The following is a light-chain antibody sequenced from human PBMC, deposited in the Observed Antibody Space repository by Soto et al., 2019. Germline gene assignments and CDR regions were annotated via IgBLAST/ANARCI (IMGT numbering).Light chain of an antibody. CDR1: QSVTSTY. CDR2: GTS. V-gene: IGKV3-20*01. J-gene: IGKJ5*01. CDR3: QHYGNSVFT. Sequence: IVLTQSAGTLSLSPGERATLSCRASQSVTSTYLAWFQHKPGQAPRLLIYGTSNRATGIPDRFSGSGSGTDFSLTISRLEPVDFAVYYCQHYGNSVFTFGHGTRLEIK.